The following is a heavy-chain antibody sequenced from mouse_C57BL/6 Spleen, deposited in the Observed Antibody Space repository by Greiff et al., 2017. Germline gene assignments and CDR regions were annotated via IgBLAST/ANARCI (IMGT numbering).Heavy chain of an antibody. J-gene: IGHJ2*01. CDR3: TREGITTVVAKSFDY. CDR2: ISSGGDYI. CDR1: GFTFSSYA. D-gene: IGHD1-1*01. V-gene: IGHV5-9-1*02. Sequence: ESGEGLVKPGGSLKLSCAASGFTFSSYAMSWVRQTPEKRLEWVAYISSGGDYIYYADTVKGRFTISRDNARNTLYLQMSSLKSEDTAMYYCTREGITTVVAKSFDYWGQGTTLTVSS.